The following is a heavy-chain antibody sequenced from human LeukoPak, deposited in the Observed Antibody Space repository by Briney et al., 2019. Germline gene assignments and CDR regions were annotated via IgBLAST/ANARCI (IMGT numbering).Heavy chain of an antibody. Sequence: GGSLRLSCAASGFTFSTFGMHWVRQAPGKGPEGVAVIWYDGSKKYYIDFAEGRFTISRDNSRNTLYLQMNSLRAEDTAVYYCARYYSHTSAWSEGGLDQWGQGTLVTVSS. CDR3: ARYYSHTSAWSEGGLDQ. D-gene: IGHD6-19*01. J-gene: IGHJ4*02. CDR2: IWYDGSKK. CDR1: GFTFSTFG. V-gene: IGHV3-33*01.